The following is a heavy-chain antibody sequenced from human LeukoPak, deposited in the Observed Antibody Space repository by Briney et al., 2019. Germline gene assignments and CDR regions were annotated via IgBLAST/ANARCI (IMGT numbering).Heavy chain of an antibody. J-gene: IGHJ4*02. V-gene: IGHV3-30*18. Sequence: GGSLSLSCAASGFTFSSYAMHWVRQSLGKGLEWVAVMSYDGFNKYYADSVKGRFTISRDNSKNTLYLQMNSLRAEDTAVHYCAKTKGYSYGYSFDYWGQGTLVTVSS. CDR1: GFTFSSYA. CDR2: MSYDGFNK. CDR3: AKTKGYSYGYSFDY. D-gene: IGHD5-18*01.